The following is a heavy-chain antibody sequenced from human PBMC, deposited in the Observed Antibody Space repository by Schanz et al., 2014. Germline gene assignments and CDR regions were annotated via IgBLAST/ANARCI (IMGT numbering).Heavy chain of an antibody. CDR3: AKGMGYCSGGTCYDYYYYGLDV. Sequence: VQMVESGGGVVQPGRSLRLSCAASGFAFSVYGMHWVRQAPGKGLEWVSSISSSGSYIHYADSVKGRFTISRDNAKNTLYLQMNSLRAEDTAVYYCAKGMGYCSGGTCYDYYYYGLDVWGQGTTVTVSS. D-gene: IGHD2-15*01. CDR2: ISSSGSYI. CDR1: GFAFSVYG. J-gene: IGHJ6*02. V-gene: IGHV3-21*01.